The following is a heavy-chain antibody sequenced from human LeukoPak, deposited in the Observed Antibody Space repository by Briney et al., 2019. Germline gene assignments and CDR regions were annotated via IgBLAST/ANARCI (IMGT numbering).Heavy chain of an antibody. Sequence: ASVKVSCKASGYTFTGYYMHWVRQAPGQGLEWMGWINPNSGGTNYAQKFQGRVIMTRDTSISTAYMELSRLRSDDTAVYYCAREESSYYYDSSGYGDVDYWGQGTLVTVSS. CDR1: GYTFTGYY. CDR3: AREESSYYYDSSGYGDVDY. CDR2: INPNSGGT. D-gene: IGHD3-22*01. J-gene: IGHJ4*02. V-gene: IGHV1-2*02.